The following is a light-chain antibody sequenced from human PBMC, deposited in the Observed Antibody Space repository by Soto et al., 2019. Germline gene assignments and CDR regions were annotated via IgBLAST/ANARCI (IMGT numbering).Light chain of an antibody. CDR2: EVS. Sequence: QSALTQPASASGSPGQSITISCTGTSSDIGNYNYVSWYQQHPGKAPKLIIYEVSNRPSGVSNRFSGSKSGNTASLTISGLQAEDEAEYYCSSYTSAITLLFGGGTKLTVL. CDR3: SSYTSAITLL. J-gene: IGLJ2*01. V-gene: IGLV2-14*01. CDR1: SSDIGNYNY.